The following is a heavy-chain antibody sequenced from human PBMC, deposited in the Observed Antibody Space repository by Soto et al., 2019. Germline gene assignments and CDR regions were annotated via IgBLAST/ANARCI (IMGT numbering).Heavy chain of an antibody. Sequence: LRLSCSASGFTFSSYAMHWVRQAPGKGLEYVSAISSNGGSTYYADSVKGRFTISRDNSKNTLYLQMSSLRAEDTAVYYCVKEEGCSSGWVRGVGYYYGMDVWGQGTTVTVSS. CDR3: VKEEGCSSGWVRGVGYYYGMDV. CDR2: ISSNGGST. CDR1: GFTFSSYA. J-gene: IGHJ6*02. D-gene: IGHD6-19*01. V-gene: IGHV3-64D*08.